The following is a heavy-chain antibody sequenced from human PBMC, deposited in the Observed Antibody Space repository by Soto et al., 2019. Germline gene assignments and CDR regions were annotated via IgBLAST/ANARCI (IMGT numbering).Heavy chain of an antibody. CDR3: ARHEQFYYYYYGMDV. D-gene: IGHD4-4*01. V-gene: IGHV5-51*01. CDR2: INPGDSDI. CDR1: GYSFTPYW. Sequence: XESLKISYKASGYSFTPYWIAWVRQMPGKGLEWMGIINPGDSDIRYSPSFQGQVTISADNSISTAYLQWSSLKASDTAMYYCARHEQFYYYYYGMDVWGQGTAVTVSS. J-gene: IGHJ6*02.